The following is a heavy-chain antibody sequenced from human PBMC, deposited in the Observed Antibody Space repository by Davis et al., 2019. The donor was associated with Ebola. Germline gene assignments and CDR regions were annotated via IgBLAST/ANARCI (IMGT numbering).Heavy chain of an antibody. V-gene: IGHV5-51*01. CDR3: ARRGVRGVDY. CDR2: MYPRDSDI. D-gene: IGHD3-10*01. CDR1: GYSLTTYW. Sequence: GGSLRLSCKISGYSLTTYWIGWVRQPPDKGLEWMGVMYPRDSDIRYSPSFKGQVTISADTSINTAYLQWSSLKASDTAMYYCARRGVRGVDYWGQGTLVTVSS. J-gene: IGHJ4*02.